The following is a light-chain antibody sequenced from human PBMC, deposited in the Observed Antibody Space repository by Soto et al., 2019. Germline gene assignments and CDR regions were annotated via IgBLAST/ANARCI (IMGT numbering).Light chain of an antibody. CDR3: QQYGSSPPSMYT. J-gene: IGKJ2*01. V-gene: IGKV3-20*01. CDR1: QSVSSSY. Sequence: EIVLTQSPGTLSLSPGERATLSCRASQSVSSSYLAWYQQKPGQAPRLLIYGASSRATGIPDRFSGSGSGTDFTLTISRLEPEVFAVFYCQQYGSSPPSMYTFGQGTTLEIK. CDR2: GAS.